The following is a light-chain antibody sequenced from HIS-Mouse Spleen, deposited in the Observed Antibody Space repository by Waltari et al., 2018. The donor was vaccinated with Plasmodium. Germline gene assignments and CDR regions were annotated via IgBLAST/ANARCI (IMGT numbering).Light chain of an antibody. Sequence: SYELTQPPSVSVSPGQTASITCSGANLGDKYACWYQPKPGQSPVLVIYQDSKRPSGIPERFSGSNSGNTATLTISGTQAMDEADYYCQAWDSSTPVFGGGTKLTVL. V-gene: IGLV3-1*01. CDR3: QAWDSSTPV. CDR2: QDS. CDR1: NLGDKY. J-gene: IGLJ2*01.